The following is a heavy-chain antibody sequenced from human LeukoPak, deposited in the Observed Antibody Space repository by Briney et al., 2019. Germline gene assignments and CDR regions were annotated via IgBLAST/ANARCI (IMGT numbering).Heavy chain of an antibody. CDR1: GGWFSGDY. J-gene: IGHJ4*02. CDR3: ARGRRYYYDSSGYGY. CDR2: INHSGST. Sequence: PSQTPSPPLPLLGGWFSGDYLSWIRQPPRKGRGWIGEINHSGSTNYNPSLKSRVTISVDTSKNQFSLKLSSVTAADTAVYYCARGRRYYYDSSGYGYWGQGTLVTVSS. V-gene: IGHV4-34*01. D-gene: IGHD3-22*01.